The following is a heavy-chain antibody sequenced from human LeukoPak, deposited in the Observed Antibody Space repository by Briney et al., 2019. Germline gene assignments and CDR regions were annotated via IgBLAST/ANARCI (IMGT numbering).Heavy chain of an antibody. J-gene: IGHJ4*02. D-gene: IGHD3-9*01. CDR3: ARSPHILTGENFDY. V-gene: IGHV1-2*02. CDR1: GYTFTGYY. Sequence: ASVKVSCKTSGYTFTGYYMHWVRQAPGQGLEWMGWINSNSGGTNYAQKFQGRVTMTRDTSISTAYMELSRLRSDDTAVYYCARSPHILTGENFDYWGQGTLVTVSS. CDR2: INSNSGGT.